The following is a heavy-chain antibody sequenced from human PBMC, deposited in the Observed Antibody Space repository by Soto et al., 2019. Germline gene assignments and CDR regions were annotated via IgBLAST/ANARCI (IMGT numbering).Heavy chain of an antibody. CDR3: ARSSGWYEFDY. Sequence: QLQLQESCSGLVKPSQTLSLTCAVSGGSISSGGYSWSWIRQPPGKGLEWIGYIYHSGSTYYNPSLKSRVTISVDRSKNQFSLKLSSVTAADTAVYYCARSSGWYEFDYWGQGTLVTVSS. J-gene: IGHJ4*02. CDR2: IYHSGST. CDR1: GGSISSGGYS. D-gene: IGHD6-19*01. V-gene: IGHV4-30-2*01.